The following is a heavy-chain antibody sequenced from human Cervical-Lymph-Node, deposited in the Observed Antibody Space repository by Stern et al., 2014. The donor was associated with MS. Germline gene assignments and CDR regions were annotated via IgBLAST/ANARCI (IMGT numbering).Heavy chain of an antibody. J-gene: IGHJ3*02. CDR1: GFTFSSYS. D-gene: IGHD3-22*01. CDR3: ARDQGGKYYDSSGYYSDAFDI. Sequence: VQLVESGGGLVKPGGSLRLSCAASGFTFSSYSMTWVRQAPGQGLEWVSSISSSSSYIYYADSVKGRFTISRDNAKKSLYLQLSSLRAEDTAVYYCARDQGGKYYDSSGYYSDAFDIWGQGTMVTVSS. V-gene: IGHV3-21*01. CDR2: ISSSSSYI.